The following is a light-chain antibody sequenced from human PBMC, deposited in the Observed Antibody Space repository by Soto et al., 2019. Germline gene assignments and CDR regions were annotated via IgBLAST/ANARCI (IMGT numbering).Light chain of an antibody. CDR1: QRISSSS. CDR3: SQRGGSPPTWT. Sequence: EIVFTQSPGTLYLSPGERATLPCSASQRISSSSLAWYQQKPGQAPRLLIYDASNRATAIPDKLSGSGSGTDFTLTISRLEPEDFAVYYCSQRGGSPPTWTFGQGTKVDI. V-gene: IGKV3-20*01. CDR2: DAS. J-gene: IGKJ1*01.